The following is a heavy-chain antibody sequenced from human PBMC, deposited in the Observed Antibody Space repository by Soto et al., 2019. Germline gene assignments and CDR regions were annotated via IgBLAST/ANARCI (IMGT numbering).Heavy chain of an antibody. CDR3: AIITRGFSMDV. CDR1: GFTFSAYW. Sequence: EVQLVESGGGLVQPGGSLRLSCAASGFTFSAYWMSWVRQTPGKGLEWVANIKHDGSEKYYVDSVKGQFTISRDNAKNSLFLEMNSLRAEDTAVFYCAIITRGFSMDVWGQGTTVTVSS. V-gene: IGHV3-7*01. D-gene: IGHD1-20*01. CDR2: IKHDGSEK. J-gene: IGHJ6*02.